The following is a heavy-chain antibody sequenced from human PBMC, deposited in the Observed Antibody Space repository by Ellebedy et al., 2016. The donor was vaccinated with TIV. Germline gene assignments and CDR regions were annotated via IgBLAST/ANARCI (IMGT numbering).Heavy chain of an antibody. CDR2: INPNSGGT. J-gene: IGHJ4*02. CDR1: GYTFTSYA. V-gene: IGHV1-2*02. CDR3: VRWAQFPKSFGDY. Sequence: ASVKVSXXASGYTFTSYAISWVRQAPGQGLEWMGWINPNSGGTNYAQKFRGRVTMTRDTSISTNYMELSRLTSEDTAVYYCVRWAQFPKSFGDYWGQGTLVTVSS. D-gene: IGHD1-26*01.